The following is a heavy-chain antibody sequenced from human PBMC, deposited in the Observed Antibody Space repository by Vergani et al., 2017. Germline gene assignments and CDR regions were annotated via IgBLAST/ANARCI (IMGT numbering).Heavy chain of an antibody. CDR2: IILIFGTA. CDR3: ARGEQLWFGELPKY. D-gene: IGHD3-10*01. J-gene: IGHJ4*02. Sequence: QVQLVQSGAEVKKPGSSVKVSCKASGGTFSSYAISWVRQAPGQGLEWMGGIILIFGTANYAQKFQGRVTITADDSTSTAYMELSSLRSEDTAVYYCARGEQLWFGELPKYWGQGTLVTVSS. V-gene: IGHV1-69*01. CDR1: GGTFSSYA.